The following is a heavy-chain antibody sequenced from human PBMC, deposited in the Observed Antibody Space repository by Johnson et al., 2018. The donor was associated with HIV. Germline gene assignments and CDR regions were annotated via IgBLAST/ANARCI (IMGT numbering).Heavy chain of an antibody. CDR3: IKDRGRPGTPAALDI. D-gene: IGHD3-16*01. V-gene: IGHV3-30*18. CDR2: ISYDGSHK. CDR1: GFTYSSYA. J-gene: IGHJ3*02. Sequence: QVQLVESGGGVVQPGRSLRLSCVVSGFTYSSYAMHWVRQAPGKGLEWVAVISYDGSHKNYIDSVKGRFTISRDNSKNTLYLQMNSLRAEDTAVYHCIKDRGRPGTPAALDIWPRDNGHRLL.